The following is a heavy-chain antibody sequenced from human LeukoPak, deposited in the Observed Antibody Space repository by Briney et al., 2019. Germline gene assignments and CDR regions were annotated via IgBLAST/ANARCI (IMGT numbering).Heavy chain of an antibody. V-gene: IGHV3-23*01. D-gene: IGHD3-3*01. CDR1: GFTFSSYA. CDR3: AKKGSGYRYHNWFDP. J-gene: IGHJ5*02. CDR2: ISGSGGST. Sequence: PGGSLRLSCAASGFTFSSYAMSWVRQAPGKGLEWVSAISGSGGSTYYADSVKGRFTISRDNSKNTLYLQMNSLRAEDTAVYYCAKKGSGYRYHNWFDPWGQGTLVTVSS.